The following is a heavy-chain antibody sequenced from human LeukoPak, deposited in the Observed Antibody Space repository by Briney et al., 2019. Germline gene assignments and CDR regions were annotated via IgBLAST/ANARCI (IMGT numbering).Heavy chain of an antibody. J-gene: IGHJ4*02. V-gene: IGHV3-21*01. Sequence: GGSLRLSCTASGFTFSTYSLNWVRQDPGKGLEWVSSISGSSTYIYYADSLKGRFTISRDNAKNSLYLQMNSLRAEDTAVYYCARVPGDYWGRGTLVTVSS. CDR2: ISGSSTYI. CDR3: ARVPGDY. CDR1: GFTFSTYS.